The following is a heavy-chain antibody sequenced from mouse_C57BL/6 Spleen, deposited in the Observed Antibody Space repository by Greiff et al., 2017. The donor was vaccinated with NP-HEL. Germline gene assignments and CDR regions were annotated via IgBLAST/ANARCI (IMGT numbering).Heavy chain of an antibody. J-gene: IGHJ3*01. D-gene: IGHD2-1*01. CDR3: AREENIYGNLAWFAY. V-gene: IGHV1-26*01. Sequence: VQLQQSGPELVKPGASVKISCKASGYTFTDYYMNWVKQSHGKSLEWIGDINPNNGGTSYNQKFKGKATLTVDKSSSTAYMELRSLTSEDSAVYYCAREENIYGNLAWFAYWGQGTLVTVSA. CDR1: GYTFTDYY. CDR2: INPNNGGT.